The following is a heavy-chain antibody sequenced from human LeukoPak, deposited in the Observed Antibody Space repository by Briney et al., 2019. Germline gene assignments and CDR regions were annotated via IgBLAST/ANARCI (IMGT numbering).Heavy chain of an antibody. V-gene: IGHV1-69*04. CDR3: ARNLRLAAGTDYFDY. CDR2: IIPILGIA. Sequence: SVTVSCKDSGGTFSDSDYAVSWVRQAPGQGLEWVGRIIPILGIANYAQKFQGRVTITADKSTSTAYMELSSLKSEDTAVYYCARNLRLAAGTDYFDYWGQGTLVTVSS. CDR1: GGTFSDSDYA. J-gene: IGHJ4*02. D-gene: IGHD6-13*01.